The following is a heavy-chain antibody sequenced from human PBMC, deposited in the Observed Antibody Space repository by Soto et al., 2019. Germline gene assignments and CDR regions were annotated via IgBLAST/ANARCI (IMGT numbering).Heavy chain of an antibody. CDR2: INSDGSST. V-gene: IGHV3-74*01. CDR1: GFTFSSYW. CDR3: AREDSSWTYYYDYYMDV. Sequence: EVQLVESGGGLVQPGGSLRLSCAASGFTFSSYWMHWVRQAPGKGLVWVSRINSDGSSTSYADSVKGRFTISRDNAKNTLYLQMNSLRAEDTAVYYCAREDSSWTYYYDYYMDVWGKGTTVTVSS. J-gene: IGHJ6*03. D-gene: IGHD2-2*01.